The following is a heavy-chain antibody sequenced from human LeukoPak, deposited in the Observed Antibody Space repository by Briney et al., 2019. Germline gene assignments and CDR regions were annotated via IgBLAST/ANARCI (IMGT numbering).Heavy chain of an antibody. CDR1: GGSISSSSYY. CDR2: IYYSGST. V-gene: IGHV4-39*07. D-gene: IGHD3-22*01. CDR3: ARDQGVTMIVVGDY. Sequence: SETLSLTCTVSGGSISSSSYYWGWIRQPPGKGLEWIGSIYYSGSTYYNPSLKSRVTISVDTSNNQFSLKLSSVTAADTAVYYCARDQGVTMIVVGDYWGQGTLVTVSS. J-gene: IGHJ4*02.